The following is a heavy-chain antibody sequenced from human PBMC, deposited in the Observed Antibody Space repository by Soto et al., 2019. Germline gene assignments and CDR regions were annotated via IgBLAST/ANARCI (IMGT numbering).Heavy chain of an antibody. CDR2: ISGSGGST. CDR1: GFTFSSYA. D-gene: IGHD3-9*01. Sequence: GGSLRLSCAASGFTFSSYAMSWVRQAPGKGLEWVSAISGSGGSTYYADSVKGRFTISRDNSKNTLYLQMNSLRAEDTAVYYCAKFRRAYDILTGYYFQYFDDWGQGTLVTVSS. V-gene: IGHV3-23*01. J-gene: IGHJ4*02. CDR3: AKFRRAYDILTGYYFQYFDD.